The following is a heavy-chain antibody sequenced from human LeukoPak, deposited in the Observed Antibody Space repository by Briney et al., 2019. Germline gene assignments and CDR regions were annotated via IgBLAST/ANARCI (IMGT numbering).Heavy chain of an antibody. D-gene: IGHD6-19*01. J-gene: IGHJ4*02. V-gene: IGHV3-23*01. Sequence: GGSLRLSCAASGFTFSSSSISWVRQAPGKGLEWVSAITDAVGSTHYADSVKGRFTISSDNSKNTVYLQMNSLRAEDTAVYYCARGSGYWGQGALVTVSS. CDR3: ARGSGY. CDR2: ITDAVGST. CDR1: GFTFSSSS.